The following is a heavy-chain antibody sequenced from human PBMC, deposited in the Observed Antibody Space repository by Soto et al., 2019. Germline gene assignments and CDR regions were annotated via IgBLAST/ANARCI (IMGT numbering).Heavy chain of an antibody. V-gene: IGHV4-34*01. CDR1: GGSFSGYY. CDR3: ARVGPYSNNYYYYYMDV. D-gene: IGHD4-4*01. CDR2: INHSGST. J-gene: IGHJ6*03. Sequence: SETLSLTCAVYGGSFSGYYWSWIRQPPGKGLEWIGEINHSGSTNYNPSLKSRVTISVDASKNQFSLKLSSVTAADTAVYYCARVGPYSNNYYYYYMDVWGKGTTVTVSS.